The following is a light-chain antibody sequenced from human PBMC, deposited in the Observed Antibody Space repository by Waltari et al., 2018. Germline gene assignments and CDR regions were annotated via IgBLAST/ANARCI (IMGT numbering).Light chain of an antibody. Sequence: EIVLTQSPGTASLSPGERVTLSCRASQSVGSSSLALYHQKPGQPPRLVIYRASRRATGIPDRFSGSGSGTDFSLTISRLEPEDFAVYYCQQHGTLPATFGQGTKVEIK. CDR2: RAS. J-gene: IGKJ1*01. V-gene: IGKV3-20*01. CDR3: QQHGTLPAT. CDR1: QSVGSSS.